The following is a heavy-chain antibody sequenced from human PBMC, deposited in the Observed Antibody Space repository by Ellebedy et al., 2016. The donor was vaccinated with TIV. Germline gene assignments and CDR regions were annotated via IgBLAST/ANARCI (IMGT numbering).Heavy chain of an antibody. D-gene: IGHD3-10*01. CDR3: ARETASARGDFGSLRTPPPLNYKSPMDV. CDR1: GFTFNDYY. J-gene: IGHJ6*02. CDR2: MSSSGRTI. V-gene: IGHV3-11*01. Sequence: GESLKISCAASGFTFNDYYMSWVRQAPGRGLEWLSYMSSSGRTIYYADSVKGRFTISRDNAKNSLYLQMNSLRAEDTAVYYCARETASARGDFGSLRTPPPLNYKSPMDVWGQGTTVTVSS.